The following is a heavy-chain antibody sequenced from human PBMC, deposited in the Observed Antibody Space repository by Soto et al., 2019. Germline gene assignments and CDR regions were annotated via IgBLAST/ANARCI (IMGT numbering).Heavy chain of an antibody. CDR3: ARELYYDFWSGYYTGYDAFDI. D-gene: IGHD3-3*01. V-gene: IGHV4-59*12. Sequence: PSETLSLTCTVSGGSIRNYYWSWIRQPPGKGLEWIVYIYYSGSTYYNPSLKSRVTISVDTSKNQFSLKLSSVTAADTAVYYCARELYYDFWSGYYTGYDAFDIWGQGTMVTVSS. CDR2: IYYSGST. CDR1: GGSIRNYY. J-gene: IGHJ3*02.